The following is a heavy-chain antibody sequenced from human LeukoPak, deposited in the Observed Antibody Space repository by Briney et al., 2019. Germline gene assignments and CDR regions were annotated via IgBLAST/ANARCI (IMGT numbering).Heavy chain of an antibody. V-gene: IGHV3-74*01. Sequence: PGRSLRLSCAASGFTFDDYAMHWVRQAPGKGLVWVSRSNEDGSTTNYADSVKGRFTISRDNAKNTLYLQMNSLTAEDTAVYYCIRDLGGRSGHWGQGTLVTVSS. CDR2: SNEDGSTT. CDR3: IRDLGGRSGH. J-gene: IGHJ4*02. D-gene: IGHD1-26*01. CDR1: GFTFDDYA.